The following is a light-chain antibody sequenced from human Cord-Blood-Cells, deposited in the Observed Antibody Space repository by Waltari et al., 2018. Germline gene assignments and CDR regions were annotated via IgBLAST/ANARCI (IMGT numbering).Light chain of an antibody. J-gene: IGKJ3*01. V-gene: IGKV1-33*01. CDR3: QQYDNLQVT. CDR2: DAS. CDR1: QDISNY. Sequence: DLQMTQSPSPLSASVGDRVTITCQASQDISNYLNWYQQKPGKAPKLLIYDASNLETGVPSRFSGSGSGTDFTFAISSLQPEDIATYYCQQYDNLQVTFGPGTKVDIK.